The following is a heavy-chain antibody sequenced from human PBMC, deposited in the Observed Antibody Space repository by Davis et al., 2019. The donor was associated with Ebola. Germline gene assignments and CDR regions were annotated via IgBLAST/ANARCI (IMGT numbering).Heavy chain of an antibody. CDR3: ARVNGDYYYYGMDV. V-gene: IGHV4-34*01. J-gene: IGHJ6*02. CDR2: INHRGST. Sequence: SETLSLTCAVYVGSFSNYYWTWIRQPPGKGLEWIGEINHRGSTNYNPSLKSRVTMSVDTSKNQFSLRLSSVTAADTAVYYCARVNGDYYYYGMDVWGQGTTVTVSS. D-gene: IGHD2-8*01. CDR1: VGSFSNYY.